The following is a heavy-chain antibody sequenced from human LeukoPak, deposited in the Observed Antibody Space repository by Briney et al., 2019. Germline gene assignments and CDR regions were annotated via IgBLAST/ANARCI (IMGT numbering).Heavy chain of an antibody. CDR3: ARDLYYYDSSAYPPTWFDP. J-gene: IGHJ5*02. D-gene: IGHD3-22*01. Sequence: TETLSLTCTVSGYFISSGYYWGWIRQPPGKGLEWVGSIYHGGSPYYNPSLKSRVTISVDTSMNRFSHKLNSVTAADTSVYYCARDLYYYDSSAYPPTWFDPWGQGILVTVSS. CDR1: GYFISSGYY. CDR2: IYHGGSP. V-gene: IGHV4-38-2*02.